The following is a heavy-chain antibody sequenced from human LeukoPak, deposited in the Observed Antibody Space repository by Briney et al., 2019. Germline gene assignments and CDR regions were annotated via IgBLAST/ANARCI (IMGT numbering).Heavy chain of an antibody. CDR1: GFTFSNCG. CDR3: ARDAYGSESFHQYYGMDA. D-gene: IGHD3-10*01. Sequence: GGSLRLSCGASGFTFSNCGMHWVRQAPGRGLEWVAVIWYDGSDKYYAESAKGRFTISRDNSKNTLYLQMNSLRAEDTAVYYCARDAYGSESFHQYYGMDAWGQGTTVTVSS. J-gene: IGHJ6*02. CDR2: IWYDGSDK. V-gene: IGHV3-33*01.